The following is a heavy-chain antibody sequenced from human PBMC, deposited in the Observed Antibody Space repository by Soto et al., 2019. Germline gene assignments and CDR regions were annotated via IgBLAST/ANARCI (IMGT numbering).Heavy chain of an antibody. CDR1: GYTFTSYG. V-gene: IGHV1-18*01. CDR2: INAHNGNT. J-gene: IGHJ4*02. Sequence: ASVKVSCKASGYTFTSYGISWVRQAPGQGLEWMGWINAHNGNTKYAQKLQGIVTITRDTSASTAYMELSSLRSEDTAVYYCARIRTPSGSGWYNFDYWGQGTLVTVS. D-gene: IGHD6-19*01. CDR3: ARIRTPSGSGWYNFDY.